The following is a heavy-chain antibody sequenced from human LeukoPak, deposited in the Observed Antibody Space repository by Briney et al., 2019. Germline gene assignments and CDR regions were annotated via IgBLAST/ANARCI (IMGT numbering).Heavy chain of an antibody. CDR3: ARDNYGGNYNGVDV. CDR1: GGSISTYY. D-gene: IGHD4-23*01. J-gene: IGHJ6*02. CDR2: IYYSGST. V-gene: IGHV4-59*01. Sequence: KPSETLSLTCTVSGGSISTYYWSWIRQPPGKGLEWIGYIYYSGSTNYNPSLRSRVTISVDTSKNQFSLKLSSVPAADTAVYYCARDNYGGNYNGVDVWGQGTTVTVSS.